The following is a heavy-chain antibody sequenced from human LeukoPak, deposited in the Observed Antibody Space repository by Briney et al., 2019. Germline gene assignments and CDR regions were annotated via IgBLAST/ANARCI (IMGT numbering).Heavy chain of an antibody. CDR2: ISGSGGST. Sequence: GGSLRLSCTASGFTFSSYAMSWVRQAPGKGLEWVSAISGSGGSTYYADSVKGRFTISRDNAKNSLYLQMNSLRAEDTAVYYCARDDGSGSFYFDYWGQGTLVTVSS. D-gene: IGHD3-10*01. CDR3: ARDDGSGSFYFDY. V-gene: IGHV3-23*01. J-gene: IGHJ4*02. CDR1: GFTFSSYA.